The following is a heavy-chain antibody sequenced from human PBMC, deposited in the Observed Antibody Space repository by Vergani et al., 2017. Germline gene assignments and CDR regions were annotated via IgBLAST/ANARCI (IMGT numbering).Heavy chain of an antibody. CDR2: IGYDGRIK. D-gene: IGHD4-17*01. CDR1: GFSFNTYG. CDR3: AKDGRENSDYGYFDY. J-gene: IGHJ4*02. V-gene: IGHV3-30*02. Sequence: QVQLVETGGRVVQPGGSLRLYCATSGFSFNTYGAHWVRQAPGKGLEWVAFIGYDGRIKYNVDSVKGRFTISRDTSKKTLSLQMRSLRADDTAVYYCAKDGRENSDYGYFDYWVQGTLVTVSS.